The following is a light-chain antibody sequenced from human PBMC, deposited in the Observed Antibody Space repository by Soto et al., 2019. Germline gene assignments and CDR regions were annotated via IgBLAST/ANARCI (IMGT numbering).Light chain of an antibody. J-gene: IGKJ4*01. Sequence: EIVLTQSPATLSLSPGERATLSCRASQSVSSYLAWYQQKPGQAPRLLIYDASNRATGIPARFSGSGSGTDLTLTISRLETEDFEVYYCQQSSNWLTFGGGTKVDIK. CDR2: DAS. V-gene: IGKV3-11*01. CDR3: QQSSNWLT. CDR1: QSVSSY.